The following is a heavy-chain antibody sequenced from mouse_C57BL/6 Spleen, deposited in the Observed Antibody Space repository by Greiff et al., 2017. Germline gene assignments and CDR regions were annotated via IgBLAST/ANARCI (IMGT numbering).Heavy chain of an antibody. J-gene: IGHJ3*01. CDR3: ARDDGYYGGFAY. V-gene: IGHV5-17*01. D-gene: IGHD2-3*01. Sequence: EVKLVESGGGLVKPGGSLKLSCAASGFTFSDYGMHWVRQAPEKGLEWVAYISSGSSTIYYADTVKGRFTISRDNAKNTLFLQMTSLRSEDTAMXYCARDDGYYGGFAYWGQGTLVTVTA. CDR2: ISSGSSTI. CDR1: GFTFSDYG.